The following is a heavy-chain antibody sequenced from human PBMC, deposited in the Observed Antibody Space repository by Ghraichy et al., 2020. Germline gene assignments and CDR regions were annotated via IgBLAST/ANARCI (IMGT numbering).Heavy chain of an antibody. D-gene: IGHD3-10*01. J-gene: IGHJ4*02. V-gene: IGHV3-15*01. CDR3: TRDLWFAER. Sequence: GESLNISCAASGFTFSSAWMSWVRQAPGKGLEWVGRIKSKTEGGTAEYAAPVKGRFTLSRDDSKNTLYLQMNSLKTEDTAVYYCTRDLWFAERGGQGTLVNVSS. CDR1: GFTFSSAW. CDR2: IKSKTEGGTA.